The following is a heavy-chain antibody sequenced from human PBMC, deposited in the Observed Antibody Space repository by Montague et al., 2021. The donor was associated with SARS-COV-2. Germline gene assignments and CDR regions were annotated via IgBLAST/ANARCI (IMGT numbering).Heavy chain of an antibody. V-gene: IGHV4-34*01. Sequence: SETLSLTCSVSGGSISSYYWCWIRQPPAQGLERIGEVNHSGHTNNNVTLKLRVRMSVATSKSQFHLKVRSVTAADTAVYYCSRGPVGVVARQRYCFDQWGQGTLVTVSS. CDR3: SRGPVGVVARQRYCFDQ. CDR2: VNHSGHT. D-gene: IGHD6-6*01. J-gene: IGHJ4*01. CDR1: GGSISSYY.